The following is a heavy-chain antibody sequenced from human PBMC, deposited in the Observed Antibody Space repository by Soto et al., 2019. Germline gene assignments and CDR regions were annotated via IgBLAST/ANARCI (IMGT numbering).Heavy chain of an antibody. CDR2: VYYTGIT. V-gene: IGHV4-59*01. D-gene: IGHD6-13*01. CDR3: ARAAAADY. J-gene: IGHJ4*02. Sequence: KPSETLSLTCTVSSGSITYYNWGWIRQPPGKGLEWIGNVYYTGITHFNPSLKSRVSMSVDTSKNQFSLKLSSVTTADTAVYYCARAAAADYWGQGTLVTVSS. CDR1: SGSITYYN.